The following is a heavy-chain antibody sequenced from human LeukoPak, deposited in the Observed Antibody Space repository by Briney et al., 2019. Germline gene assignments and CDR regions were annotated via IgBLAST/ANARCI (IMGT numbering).Heavy chain of an antibody. CDR3: ARAVITMVRGALPPSY. D-gene: IGHD3-10*01. V-gene: IGHV1-18*01. CDR2: ISAYNGNT. J-gene: IGHJ4*02. Sequence: AASVKVSCKASGYTFTCYGISWVRQAPGQGLEWMGWISAYNGNTNYAQKLQGRVTMTTDTSTSTAYMELRSLRSDDTAVYYCARAVITMVRGALPPSYWGQGTLVTVSS. CDR1: GYTFTCYG.